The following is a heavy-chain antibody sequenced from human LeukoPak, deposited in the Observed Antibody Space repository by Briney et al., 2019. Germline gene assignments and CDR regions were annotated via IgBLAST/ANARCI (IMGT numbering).Heavy chain of an antibody. CDR2: INHSGST. D-gene: IGHD2-15*01. J-gene: IGHJ4*02. CDR1: GGSFSGYY. Sequence: SETLSLTCAVYGGSFSGYYWSWIRQPPGKGLEWIGEINHSGSTNYNPSLKSRVTISVDTSKNQFSLKLSSVTAADTAVYYCATEQYCSGGSCSVDTAMVWGQGTLVTVSS. CDR3: ATEQYCSGGSCSVDTAMV. V-gene: IGHV4-34*01.